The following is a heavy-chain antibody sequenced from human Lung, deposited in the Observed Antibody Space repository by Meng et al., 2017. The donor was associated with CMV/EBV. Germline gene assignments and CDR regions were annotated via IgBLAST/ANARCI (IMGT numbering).Heavy chain of an antibody. CDR2: ISAYNGNT. CDR1: GYTFTSYG. CDR3: GRGAGANWLDP. D-gene: IGHD1-14*01. Sequence: SCKASGYTFTSYGISWVRQALGQGLEWMGWISAYNGNTKYAQKLQGRVTMTTDTSTSTAYMEPRSLRSDDTAVYYCGRGAGANWLDPWGQGTLVTVSS. J-gene: IGHJ5*02. V-gene: IGHV1-18*01.